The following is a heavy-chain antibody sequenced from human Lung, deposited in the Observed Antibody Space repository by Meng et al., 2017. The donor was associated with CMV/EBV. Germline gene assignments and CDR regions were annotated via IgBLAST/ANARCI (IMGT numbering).Heavy chain of an antibody. CDR3: ARDRGYSDGYLGMDV. J-gene: IGHJ6*04. CDR2: IYSGGST. Sequence: EXXKLSCSASGFTLSSNYMSWVRQAPGKGLEWVSVIYSGGSTYYADSVKGRFTISRDNTKNTPYLQMTSLNAEDTAVYYGARDRGYSDGYLGMDVWVKGTXVTVSS. V-gene: IGHV3-53*01. D-gene: IGHD5-18*01. CDR1: GFTLSSNY.